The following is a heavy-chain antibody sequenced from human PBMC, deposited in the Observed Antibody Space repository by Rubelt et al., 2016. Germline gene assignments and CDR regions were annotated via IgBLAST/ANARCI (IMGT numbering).Heavy chain of an antibody. D-gene: IGHD3-3*01. CDR1: GFTFSKAW. CDR2: IKSETAGGTT. CDR3: TAREPVITIFGVLTEGMDV. Sequence: EVQLVESGGGLVEPGESLRLSCTVSGFTFSKAWMNWVRQAPGKGLEWVGRIKSETAGGTTDSAALVKGRFTISRDDAKNMLYLQMNNLEIEDTAEYYCTAREPVITIFGVLTEGMDVWGQGTTVAVSS. J-gene: IGHJ6*02. V-gene: IGHV3-15*01.